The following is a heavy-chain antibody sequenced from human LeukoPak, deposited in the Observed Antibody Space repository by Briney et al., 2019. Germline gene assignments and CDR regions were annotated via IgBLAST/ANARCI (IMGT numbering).Heavy chain of an antibody. D-gene: IGHD3-3*01. CDR3: ARGVVTPPGYFQH. Sequence: SETLSLTCAVYGGSFSGYYWSWIRQPPGKGLEWIGYIYYSGSTYYNPSLKSRVTISVDTSKNQFSLKLSSVTAADTAVYYCARGVVTPPGYFQHWGQGTLVTVSS. J-gene: IGHJ1*01. CDR1: GGSFSGYY. CDR2: IYYSGST. V-gene: IGHV4-30-4*08.